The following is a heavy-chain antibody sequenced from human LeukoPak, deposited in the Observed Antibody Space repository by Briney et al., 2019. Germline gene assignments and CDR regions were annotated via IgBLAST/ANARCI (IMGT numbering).Heavy chain of an antibody. CDR2: IYPGDADN. D-gene: IGHD3-10*01. CDR1: GYSFTSYW. CDR3: ARDYYGSGTSEFDP. J-gene: IGHJ5*02. Sequence: GESLKISCKGSGYSFTSYWIGWVRQMSGKGLEWMGIIYPGDADNKYSPSFQGQVTISVDKSISTAYLQWSSLTASDTAMYYCARDYYGSGTSEFDPWGQGTLVTVSS. V-gene: IGHV5-51*01.